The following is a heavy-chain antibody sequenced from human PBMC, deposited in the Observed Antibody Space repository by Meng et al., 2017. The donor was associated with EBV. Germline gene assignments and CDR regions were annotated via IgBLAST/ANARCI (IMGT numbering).Heavy chain of an antibody. J-gene: IGHJ5*02. V-gene: IGHV1-18*01. D-gene: IGHD5-12*01. Sequence: QVSLVVSVDGVKIPGGLVKASGQASGYTFTIYGISRVRQASGQGLEWMGWISAYNGNTNYAQKLKGRVTMTTDTSTSTAYMELRSLRSDDTAVYYCARETSGYDFNWFDPWGQGTLVTVSS. CDR2: ISAYNGNT. CDR1: GYTFTIYG. CDR3: ARETSGYDFNWFDP.